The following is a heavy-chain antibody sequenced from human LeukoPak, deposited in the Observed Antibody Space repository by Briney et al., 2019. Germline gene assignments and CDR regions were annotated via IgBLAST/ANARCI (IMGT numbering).Heavy chain of an antibody. CDR2: ISSSGSYT. CDR3: AKDQRGGIAVAGTNFDY. Sequence: GGSLRLSCAASGFTVSSKYMSWVRQAPGKGLEWVACISSSGSYTYYANSVKGRFTVSRDNAKNSLYLQMNSLRAEDTAVYYCAKDQRGGIAVAGTNFDYWGQGTLVTVSS. J-gene: IGHJ4*02. D-gene: IGHD6-19*01. CDR1: GFTVSSKY. V-gene: IGHV3-21*01.